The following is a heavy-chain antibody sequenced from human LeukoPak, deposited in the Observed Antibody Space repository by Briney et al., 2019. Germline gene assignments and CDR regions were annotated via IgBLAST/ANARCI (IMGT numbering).Heavy chain of an antibody. CDR3: APVVGATEAFDY. V-gene: IGHV4-39*01. J-gene: IGHJ4*02. D-gene: IGHD1-26*01. CDR1: GGSISSSSYY. CDR2: IYYSGST. Sequence: SETLSLTCTVSGGSISSSSYYWGWIRQPPGKGLEWIGSIYYSGSTYYNPSLKSRVTISVDTSKNQFPLKLSSVTAADTAVYYCAPVVGATEAFDYWGQGTLVTVSS.